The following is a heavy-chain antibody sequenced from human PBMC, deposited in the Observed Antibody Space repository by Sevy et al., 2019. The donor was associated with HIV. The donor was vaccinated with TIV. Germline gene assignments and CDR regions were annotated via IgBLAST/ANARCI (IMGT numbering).Heavy chain of an antibody. Sequence: SETLSLTCTVSGGSISSSSYYWGWIRQPPGKGLEWIGSIYYSGSTYYNPSLKSRVTISVDTSKNQFALTLSSVTAADTAVYSCAIHPVPFYYYGSGSPWDVWGQGTTVTVSS. CDR3: AIHPVPFYYYGSGSPWDV. V-gene: IGHV4-39*01. D-gene: IGHD3-10*01. CDR1: GGSISSSSYY. CDR2: IYYSGST. J-gene: IGHJ6*02.